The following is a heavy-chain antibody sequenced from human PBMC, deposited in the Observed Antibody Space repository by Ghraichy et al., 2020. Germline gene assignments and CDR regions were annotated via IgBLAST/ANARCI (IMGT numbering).Heavy chain of an antibody. CDR3: AREGDYYYGSGSYPFDY. CDR2: INPNSGGT. Sequence: ASVKVSCKASGYTFTGYYMHWVRQAPGQGLEWMGWINPNSGGTNYAQKFQGWVTMTRDTSISTAYMELSRLRSDDTAVYYCAREGDYYYGSGSYPFDYWGQGTLVTVSS. V-gene: IGHV1-2*04. J-gene: IGHJ4*02. D-gene: IGHD3-10*01. CDR1: GYTFTGYY.